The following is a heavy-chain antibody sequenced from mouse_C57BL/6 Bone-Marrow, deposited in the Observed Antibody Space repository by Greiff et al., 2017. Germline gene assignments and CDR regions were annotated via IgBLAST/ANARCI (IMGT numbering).Heavy chain of an antibody. V-gene: IGHV14-1*01. D-gene: IGHD3-2*02. Sequence: QLQQSGAELVRPGASVKLSCTASGFNIKDYYMHWVKQRPEQGLEWIGRIDPEDGDTEYAPKFQGKATMTADTSSNTAYLQRSSLTSEDTAVYYWTTHDTDDSSGYVLDYWGQGTTLTVSS. CDR3: TTHDTDDSSGYVLDY. CDR2: IDPEDGDT. J-gene: IGHJ2*01. CDR1: GFNIKDYY.